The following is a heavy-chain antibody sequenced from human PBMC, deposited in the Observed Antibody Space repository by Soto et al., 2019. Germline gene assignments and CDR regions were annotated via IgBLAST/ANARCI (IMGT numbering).Heavy chain of an antibody. CDR1: HFSFSSSP. J-gene: IGHJ4*02. CDR3: AREGDYSNYFDY. V-gene: IGHV3-30*04. Sequence: VHLVESGGDVVQPGRSLRLSCAASHFSFSSSPMNWVRQAPGKGLEWVATISYDGSSKYYAESVEGRFTVSRDNSKNTLFLQVNSLRVEDTAVYYCAREGDYSNYFDYWGQGTLVTVSS. CDR2: ISYDGSSK. D-gene: IGHD4-4*01.